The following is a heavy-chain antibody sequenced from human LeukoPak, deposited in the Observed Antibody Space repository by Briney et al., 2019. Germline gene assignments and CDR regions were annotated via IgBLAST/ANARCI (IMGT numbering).Heavy chain of an antibody. D-gene: IGHD6-19*01. CDR1: GFTFSSYA. J-gene: IGHJ4*02. CDR3: AKSLYSSGWYLYD. V-gene: IGHV3-23*01. CDR2: ISGSGGST. Sequence: PGGSLRLSCAAPGFTFSSYAMSWVRQAPGKGLEWVSAISGSGGSTYYADSVKGRFTISRDNSKNTLYLQMNSLRAEDTAVYYCAKSLYSSGWYLYDWGQGTLVTVSS.